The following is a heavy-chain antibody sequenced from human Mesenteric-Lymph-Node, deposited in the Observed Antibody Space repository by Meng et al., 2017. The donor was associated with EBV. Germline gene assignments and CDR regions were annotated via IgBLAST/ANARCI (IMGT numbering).Heavy chain of an antibody. CDR1: GGTFSNSA. CDR3: AMSRAGHWNLLDN. Sequence: VKLVQSGAGVKKPGSSVKVSCKSSGGTFSNSAFSWVRQAPGQGLELVGAIVPNVGTGRYSQKFQGRVTITADRSTNTVYIEVSSLTSEDTAVYYCAMSRAGHWNLLDNWGQGTLVTVSS. V-gene: IGHV1-69*06. CDR2: IVPNVGTG. J-gene: IGHJ4*02. D-gene: IGHD1-1*01.